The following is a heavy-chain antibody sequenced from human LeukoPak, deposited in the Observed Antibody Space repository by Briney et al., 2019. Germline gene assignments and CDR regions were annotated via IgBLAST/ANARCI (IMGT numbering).Heavy chain of an antibody. D-gene: IGHD3-16*02. CDR1: GFTFSNAW. V-gene: IGHV3-15*01. J-gene: IGHJ4*02. CDR3: TTRDMVITFGGVIV. Sequence: GGSLRLSCAASGFTFSNAWMSWVRQAPGKGLEWVGRIKSKTDGGTTDYAAPVKGRFTISRDDSKNTLYLQMNSLKTEDTAVYYCTTRDMVITFGGVIVWGQGTLVTVSS. CDR2: IKSKTDGGTT.